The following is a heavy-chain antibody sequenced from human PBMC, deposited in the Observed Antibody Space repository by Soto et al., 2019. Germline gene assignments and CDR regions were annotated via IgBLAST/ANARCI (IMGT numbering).Heavy chain of an antibody. D-gene: IGHD2-2*01. Sequence: ASVKVSCKTSGYTFTSYGISGVRQSPGQGLEWMGWISAYNGNTNYAQKLQGRVTMTTDTSTSTAYMELRSLRSDDTAVYYCATLGYCISTSCRKGMDVWGQGTTVTVSS. V-gene: IGHV1-18*01. J-gene: IGHJ6*02. CDR3: ATLGYCISTSCRKGMDV. CDR1: GYTFTSYG. CDR2: ISAYNGNT.